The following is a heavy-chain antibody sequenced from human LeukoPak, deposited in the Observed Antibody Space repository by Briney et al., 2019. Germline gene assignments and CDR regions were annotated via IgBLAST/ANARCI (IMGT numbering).Heavy chain of an antibody. Sequence: GGSLRLSCAVSGITLSNYGMGWVRQAPGKGLEWVAGISDSGGRTNYADSVKGRFTISRDNPKNTLYLQMNSLRAEDTAVYFCAKRGVVIRVILVGFHKEAYYFDSWGQGALVTVSP. J-gene: IGHJ4*02. CDR1: GITLSNYG. V-gene: IGHV3-23*01. D-gene: IGHD3-22*01. CDR3: AKRGVVIRVILVGFHKEAYYFDS. CDR2: ISDSGGRT.